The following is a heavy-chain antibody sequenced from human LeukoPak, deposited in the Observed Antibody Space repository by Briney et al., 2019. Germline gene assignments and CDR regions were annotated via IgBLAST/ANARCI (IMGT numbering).Heavy chain of an antibody. CDR2: ISGGAGGA. V-gene: IGHV3-23*01. CDR3: AKDGGYGSGSYYPDY. CDR1: GFTFSSYA. D-gene: IGHD3-10*01. J-gene: IGHJ4*02. Sequence: PGGSLRLSCAASGFTFSSYAMNWVRQAPGKGLEWVSSISGGAGGAAYADSVKGRFTMSRDNSKNMLYLQMNSLRAEDTAVYYCAKDGGYGSGSYYPDYWGQGTLVTVSS.